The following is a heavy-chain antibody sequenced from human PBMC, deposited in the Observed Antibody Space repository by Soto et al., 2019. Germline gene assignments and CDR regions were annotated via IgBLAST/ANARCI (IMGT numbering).Heavy chain of an antibody. J-gene: IGHJ4*02. CDR3: ARGGITMVRGAHDY. CDR1: GYTFTGYY. D-gene: IGHD3-10*01. Sequence: QVQRVQSGAGVKKPGASVKVSCKASGYTFTGYYMHWVRQAPGQGLGWMGWINPNSGGTNYAQKFQGWVTMTRDTSISTAYMELSRLRSDDTAVYYCARGGITMVRGAHDYWGQGTLVTVSS. CDR2: INPNSGGT. V-gene: IGHV1-2*04.